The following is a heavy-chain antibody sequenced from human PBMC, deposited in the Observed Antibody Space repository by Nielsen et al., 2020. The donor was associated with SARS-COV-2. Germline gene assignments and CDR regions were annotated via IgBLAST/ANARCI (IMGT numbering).Heavy chain of an antibody. CDR1: GRSIGSYY. V-gene: IGHV4-59*13. CDR2: IFNTGST. D-gene: IGHD6-13*01. J-gene: IGHJ4*02. Sequence: SETLSLTRTVLGRSIGSYYWSWIRQPPGKGLELIGHIFNTGSTSYNPSLRSRVTILVDTSKNHFSLKLTSVTAADTAVYYCARDRWQQLVPTYWGQGTLVTVSS. CDR3: ARDRWQQLVPTY.